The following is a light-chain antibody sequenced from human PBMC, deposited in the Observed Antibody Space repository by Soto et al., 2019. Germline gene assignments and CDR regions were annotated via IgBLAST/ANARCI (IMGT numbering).Light chain of an antibody. CDR3: QHYGNSPLT. J-gene: IGKJ5*01. Sequence: EIVLTQSPGTLSLSPGERATLSCRASQSVSGSYLAWYQQKPGQAPRLLIYGASSRATGIPERFSGSVSETDFTLSISRLEPEDFAVYYCQHYGNSPLTFGQGTRLEIK. CDR1: QSVSGSY. V-gene: IGKV3-20*01. CDR2: GAS.